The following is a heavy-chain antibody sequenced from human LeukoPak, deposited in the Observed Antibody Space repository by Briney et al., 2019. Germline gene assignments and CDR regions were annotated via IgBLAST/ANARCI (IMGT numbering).Heavy chain of an antibody. CDR1: GYTFTGYY. CDR2: INPNSGGT. Sequence: ASVKVSCKASGYTFTGYYMHWVRQAPGQGLEWMGWINPNSGGTNYAQNFQGRVTVTRDTSISTAYMELSRLRSDDTAVYYCARMMAGSYYHMDVWGKGTTVTISS. D-gene: IGHD6-19*01. CDR3: ARMMAGSYYHMDV. V-gene: IGHV1-2*02. J-gene: IGHJ6*03.